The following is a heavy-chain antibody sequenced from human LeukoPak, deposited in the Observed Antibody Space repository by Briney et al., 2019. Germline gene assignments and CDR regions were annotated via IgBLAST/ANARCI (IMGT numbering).Heavy chain of an antibody. CDR2: ISNSGGST. CDR3: AKDYWPVHYFDY. CDR1: GFTFSSYA. Sequence: GGSLRLSCAASGFTFSSYAMSWVRQAPGKGMEWVSSISNSGGSTYYADSVKGRFTISRDNSKNTLYLQMNSLRAEDTAVYYCAKDYWPVHYFDYWGQGTLVTVSS. J-gene: IGHJ4*02. V-gene: IGHV3-23*01. D-gene: IGHD2-8*02.